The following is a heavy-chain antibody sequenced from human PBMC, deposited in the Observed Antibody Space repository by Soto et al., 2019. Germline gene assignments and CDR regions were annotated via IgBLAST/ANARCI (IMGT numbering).Heavy chain of an antibody. V-gene: IGHV2-70*11. D-gene: IGHD3-10*01. Sequence: SGPTLVNPTQTLTLTCTFSGFSLSTSGMCVSWIRQPPGKALEWLARIDWDDDKYYSTSLKTRLTISKDTSKNQVVLTMTNMDPVDTATYYCARGYGSGSYLVYYYGMDVWGQGTTVTVSS. CDR2: IDWDDDK. CDR3: ARGYGSGSYLVYYYGMDV. CDR1: GFSLSTSGMC. J-gene: IGHJ6*02.